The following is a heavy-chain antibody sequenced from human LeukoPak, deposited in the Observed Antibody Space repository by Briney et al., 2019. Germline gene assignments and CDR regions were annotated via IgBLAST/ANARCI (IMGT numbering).Heavy chain of an antibody. V-gene: IGHV3-53*01. CDR2: LSSGGTT. D-gene: IGHD3-22*01. Sequence: GGSLRLSCAASGFTVNNNYMSWVRQAPGKGLEWVSVLSSGGTTYYADSVKGRFTISRDNAKNSLYLQMNSLRAEDTAVYYCARGMYYYDSSGYHFQHWGQGTLVTVSS. CDR3: ARGMYYYDSSGYHFQH. CDR1: GFTVNNNY. J-gene: IGHJ1*01.